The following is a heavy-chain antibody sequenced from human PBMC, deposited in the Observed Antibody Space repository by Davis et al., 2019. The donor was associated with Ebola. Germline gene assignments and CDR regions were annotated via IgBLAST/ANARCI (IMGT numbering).Heavy chain of an antibody. CDR1: GLTFSAYG. CDR3: ARTTAWYNEY. Sequence: GESLKISCAASGLTFSAYGMNWVRQAPGKGLEWVSYIGSSGSTIYYADSVKGRFTSSRDNAKNSLYLQMNSLRADDTAIYYCARTTAWYNEYWGQGTLVTVSS. J-gene: IGHJ4*02. D-gene: IGHD1-14*01. CDR2: IGSSGSTI. V-gene: IGHV3-48*04.